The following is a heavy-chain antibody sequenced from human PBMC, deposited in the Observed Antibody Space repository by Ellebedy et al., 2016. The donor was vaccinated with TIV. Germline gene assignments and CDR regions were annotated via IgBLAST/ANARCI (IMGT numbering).Heavy chain of an antibody. CDR3: ASGVVAAGSYGMDV. V-gene: IGHV5-51*01. D-gene: IGHD2-15*01. CDR2: IYPGDSDT. Sequence: KVSCXGSGYSFTRYCIGWVRQMPGKGLECRGIIYPGDSDTRYSPSFQGQVTISADKSISTAYLQWSSLKASDTAMYYCASGVVAAGSYGMDVWGQGTTVTVSS. CDR1: GYSFTRYC. J-gene: IGHJ6*02.